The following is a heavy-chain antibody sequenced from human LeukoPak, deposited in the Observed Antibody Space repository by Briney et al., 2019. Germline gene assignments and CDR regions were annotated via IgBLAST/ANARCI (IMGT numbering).Heavy chain of an antibody. CDR1: GFTFSTYS. Sequence: PGGSLRLSCAASGFTFSTYSMNWVRQAPGKGLEWVSYISTSGNTIYYADSVKGRFTISRDNAKNSLYLQMNSLRAEDTAVYYCARAPGIGNNEYVDYWGQGTLVTVSS. J-gene: IGHJ4*02. D-gene: IGHD1/OR15-1a*01. V-gene: IGHV3-48*01. CDR2: ISTSGNTI. CDR3: ARAPGIGNNEYVDY.